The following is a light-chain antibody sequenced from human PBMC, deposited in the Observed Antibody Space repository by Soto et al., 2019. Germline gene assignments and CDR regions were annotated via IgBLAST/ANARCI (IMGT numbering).Light chain of an antibody. J-gene: IGKJ1*01. CDR3: QQYGSSPLT. CDR2: GAS. V-gene: IGKV3-20*01. Sequence: EIVMTQSAATLSVSPGEGATLSCRASQSVRTGLAWYQQKPGQAPRLLIYGASIRATGIPARFSGSGSGTDFTLTVSRLEPEDFAIYFCQQYGSSPLTFGQGTKVDIK. CDR1: QSVRTG.